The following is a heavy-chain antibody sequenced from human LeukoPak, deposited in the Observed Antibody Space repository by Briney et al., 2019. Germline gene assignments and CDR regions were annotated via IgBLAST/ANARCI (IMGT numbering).Heavy chain of an antibody. CDR2: ITKIGRNT. J-gene: IGHJ4*02. Sequence: ARSLTLSCAASGFTFTNYATTWVRQAPGKGREWVSAITKIGRNTYYTDSVKGRFTISRDNSKNTLFLQMNRLRADDTAVYYCAKISVPLTRVYWGAGTLVTVSS. CDR3: AKISVPLTRVY. D-gene: IGHD6-19*01. CDR1: GFTFTNYA. V-gene: IGHV3-23*01.